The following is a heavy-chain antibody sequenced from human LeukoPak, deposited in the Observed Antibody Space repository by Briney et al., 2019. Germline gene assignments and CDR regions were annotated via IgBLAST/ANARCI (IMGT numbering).Heavy chain of an antibody. D-gene: IGHD3-3*01. CDR2: INHGGST. Sequence: SETLSLTCAVYGGSFSGYYWSWIRQPPGKGLEWIGEINHGGSTNYNPSLKSRVTISVDTSKNQFSLKLSSVTAADTAVYYCARGDATTIFGVVIKPGYYFDYWGQGTLVTVSS. CDR3: ARGDATTIFGVVIKPGYYFDY. CDR1: GGSFSGYY. V-gene: IGHV4-34*01. J-gene: IGHJ4*02.